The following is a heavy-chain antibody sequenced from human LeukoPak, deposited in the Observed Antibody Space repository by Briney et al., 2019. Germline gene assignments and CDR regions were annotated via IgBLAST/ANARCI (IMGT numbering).Heavy chain of an antibody. CDR3: ARVGLAAAGTTYDY. Sequence: PSETLSLTCTVSGGSISTYYWSSIRPPPRKGLGWIGYIYYRGSTNYTPSLKSRVTISADTSKNQFSLKLSSVTAADTAIYYCARVGLAAAGTTYDYWGQGTLVTVSS. CDR2: IYYRGST. J-gene: IGHJ4*02. V-gene: IGHV4-59*01. CDR1: GGSISTYY. D-gene: IGHD6-13*01.